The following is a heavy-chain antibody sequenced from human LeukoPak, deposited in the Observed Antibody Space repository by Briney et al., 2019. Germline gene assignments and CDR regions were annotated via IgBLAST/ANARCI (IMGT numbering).Heavy chain of an antibody. CDR2: ISGDSSTT. CDR1: GYTFGPYS. Sequence: GGSLRLSCAASGYTFGPYSGNWVRQAPGKGLEWISYISGDSSTTHYADSVKGRFTISRDNAKNSLYLQMNSLRDEDTAVYYCARDPYSSGWFDFWGQGTLVTVSS. CDR3: ARDPYSSGWFDF. V-gene: IGHV3-48*02. J-gene: IGHJ4*02. D-gene: IGHD6-19*01.